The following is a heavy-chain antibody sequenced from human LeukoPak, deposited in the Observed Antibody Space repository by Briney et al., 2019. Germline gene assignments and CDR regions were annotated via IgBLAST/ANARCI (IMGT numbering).Heavy chain of an antibody. CDR2: IIPIFGTA. CDR3: ASSLQDNDAFDI. CDR1: GGTFSSYA. Sequence: SVEVSCKASGGTFSSYAISWVRQAPGQGLEWMGRIIPIFGTANYAQKFQGRVTITTDESTSTAYMELSSLRSEDTAVYYCASSLQDNDAFDIWGQGTMVTVSS. J-gene: IGHJ3*02. V-gene: IGHV1-69*05.